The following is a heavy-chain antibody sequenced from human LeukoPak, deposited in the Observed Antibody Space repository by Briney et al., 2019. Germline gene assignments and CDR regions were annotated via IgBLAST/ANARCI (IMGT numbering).Heavy chain of an antibody. CDR2: ISSSGGTL. Sequence: PGGSLRLSCASSGSTFSSYEMNWVRQAPGKGLEWVSYISSSGGTLYYADSVKGRFTVSRDNAQNSLYLQMNSLRVEDAALYYCARGFNWIFDYWGQGTLVTVSS. D-gene: IGHD1-1*01. CDR3: ARGFNWIFDY. V-gene: IGHV3-48*03. CDR1: GSTFSSYE. J-gene: IGHJ4*02.